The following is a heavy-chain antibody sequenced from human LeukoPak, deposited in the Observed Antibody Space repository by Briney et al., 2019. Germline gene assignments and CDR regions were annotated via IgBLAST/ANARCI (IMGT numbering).Heavy chain of an antibody. V-gene: IGHV4-39*07. CDR3: ASGLYGSGSYLFADAFDI. Sequence: SETLSLTCTVSGGSISSSSYYWGWIRQPPGKGLEWIGSIYYSGSTYYNPSLKSRVTISVDTSKNQFSLKLSSVTAADTAVYYCASGLYGSGSYLFADAFDIWGQGTMVTVSS. J-gene: IGHJ3*02. CDR2: IYYSGST. CDR1: GGSISSSSYY. D-gene: IGHD3-10*01.